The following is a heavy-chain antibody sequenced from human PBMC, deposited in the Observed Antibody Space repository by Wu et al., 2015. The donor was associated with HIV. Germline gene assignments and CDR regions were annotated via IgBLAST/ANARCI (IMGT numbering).Heavy chain of an antibody. D-gene: IGHD1-1*01. Sequence: GPQWIQWISGYSGNTNYAQKFQDRLTMTTDTSTNTAYMELRSLTSDDTAVYFCARDGGTDWNDSGSEYWGQGTLVTVSS. V-gene: IGHV1-18*01. CDR2: ISGYSGNT. CDR3: ARDGGTDWNDSGSEY. J-gene: IGHJ4*02.